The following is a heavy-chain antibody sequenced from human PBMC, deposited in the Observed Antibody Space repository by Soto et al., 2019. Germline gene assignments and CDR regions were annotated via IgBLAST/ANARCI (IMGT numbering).Heavy chain of an antibody. D-gene: IGHD2-15*01. CDR3: ARDRYCSGGSCVDY. J-gene: IGHJ4*02. V-gene: IGHV4-34*01. CDR1: GGSFSGYY. Sequence: SETLSLTCAVYGGSFSGYYWSWIRQPPGKGLEWIGEINHSGSTNYNPSLKSRVTISVDTSKNQFSLKLSSVTAADTAVYYCARDRYCSGGSCVDYWGQGTLVTVSS. CDR2: INHSGST.